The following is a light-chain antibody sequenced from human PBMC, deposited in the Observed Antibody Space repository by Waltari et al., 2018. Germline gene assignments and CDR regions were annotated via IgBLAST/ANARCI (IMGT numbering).Light chain of an antibody. CDR3: SSYTSSSTLVV. CDR2: DVS. V-gene: IGLV2-14*01. CDR1: SSDVGGYNY. J-gene: IGLJ2*01. Sequence: QSALTQPASVSGSPGQSITISCTGTSSDVGGYNYVSWYQQHPGKAPKVMIYDVSNRPSVVSNRFSGSKSGNTASLTISGLQAEDEADYYCSSYTSSSTLVVFGGGTKLTVL.